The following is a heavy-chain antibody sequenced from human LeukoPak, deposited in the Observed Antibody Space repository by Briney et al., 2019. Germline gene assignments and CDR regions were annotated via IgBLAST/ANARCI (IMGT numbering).Heavy chain of an antibody. CDR1: GFTFSSYS. J-gene: IGHJ4*02. V-gene: IGHV3-21*01. Sequence: TGGSLRLSCAASGFTFSSYSMNWVRQAPGKGLEWVSSISSSSSYIYYADSVKGRFTISRDNAKNSLYLQMNSLRAEDTAVYYCARVAPHTAKDGGYYFDYWGQGTLVTVSS. D-gene: IGHD5-18*01. CDR2: ISSSSSYI. CDR3: ARVAPHTAKDGGYYFDY.